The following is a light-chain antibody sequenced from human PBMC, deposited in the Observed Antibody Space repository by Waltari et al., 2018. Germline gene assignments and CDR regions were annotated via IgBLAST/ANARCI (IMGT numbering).Light chain of an antibody. CDR2: WAS. Sequence: DIVMTQSPDSLAVSLGERATINCKSSKIIVHHSNNKTYLAWYQQKSGQPPKVLIYWASTRDFGVPDRFSGSGSATDFTLTISSLQAEDVAVYYCQQYYSSPQTFGQGTKVEIK. CDR3: QQYYSSPQT. CDR1: KIIVHHSNNKTY. V-gene: IGKV4-1*01. J-gene: IGKJ1*01.